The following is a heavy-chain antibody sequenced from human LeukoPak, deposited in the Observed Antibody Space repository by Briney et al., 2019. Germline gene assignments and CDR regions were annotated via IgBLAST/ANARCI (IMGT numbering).Heavy chain of an antibody. CDR2: ISYDGSNK. CDR3: ARGEDWGAPFDY. D-gene: IGHD7-27*01. Sequence: GRSLRLSCAASGFTFSSYAMHWVRQAPGKGLEWVAVISYDGSNKYYADSVKGRFTISRDNSKNTLYLQMNSLRAEDTAVYYCARGEDWGAPFDYWGQGTLVTVSS. V-gene: IGHV3-30-3*01. J-gene: IGHJ4*02. CDR1: GFTFSSYA.